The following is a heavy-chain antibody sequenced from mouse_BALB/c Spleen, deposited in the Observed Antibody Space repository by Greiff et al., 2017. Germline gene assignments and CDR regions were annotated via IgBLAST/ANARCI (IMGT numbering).Heavy chain of an antibody. Sequence: EVQVVESGGGLVQPGGSMKLSCVASGFTFSNYWMNWVRQSPEKGLEWVAEIRLKSNNYATHYAESVKGRFTISRDDSKSSVYLQMNNLRAEDTGIYYCTTSYDGYYFDYWGQGTTLTVSS. V-gene: IGHV6-6*02. CDR3: TTSYDGYYFDY. CDR1: GFTFSNYW. J-gene: IGHJ2*01. D-gene: IGHD2-12*01. CDR2: IRLKSNNYAT.